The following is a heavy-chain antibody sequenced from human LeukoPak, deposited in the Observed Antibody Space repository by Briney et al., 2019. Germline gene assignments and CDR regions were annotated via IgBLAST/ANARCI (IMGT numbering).Heavy chain of an antibody. CDR2: IYYSGST. J-gene: IGHJ4*02. Sequence: PSETLSLTCTVSGGSISSYYWSWIRQPPGKGLEWIGYIYYSGSTNYNPSLKSRVTISVDTSKNQFSLKLSSVTAADTAVYYCARAGVEVVVFDYWGQGTLVTVSS. CDR3: ARAGVEVVVFDY. V-gene: IGHV4-59*01. CDR1: GGSISSYY. D-gene: IGHD2-15*01.